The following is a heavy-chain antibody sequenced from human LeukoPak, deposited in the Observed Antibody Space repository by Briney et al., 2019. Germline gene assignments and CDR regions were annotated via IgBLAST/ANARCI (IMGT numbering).Heavy chain of an antibody. V-gene: IGHV3-9*01. J-gene: IGHJ4*02. D-gene: IGHD6-19*01. Sequence: PGGSLRLSCAASGFTFDDYAMHWVRQAPGKGLEWVSGISWNSGSIGYADSVKGRFTISRDNAKNSLYLQMNSLRAEDTALYYCAKESGWRGFDYWGQGTLVTVSS. CDR3: AKESGWRGFDY. CDR2: ISWNSGSI. CDR1: GFTFDDYA.